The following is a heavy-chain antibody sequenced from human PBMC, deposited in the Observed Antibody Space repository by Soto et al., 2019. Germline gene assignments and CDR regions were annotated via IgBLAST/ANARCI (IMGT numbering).Heavy chain of an antibody. Sequence: KPSETLSLTCTVSGGSISSSRYYWGWSRQPPGKGGEWIGRIYYSGSTYYNPSLKSRVTICVDTTKNKFYRKRSSGTAADTAEYYCATLRALTVTNELFFDYWGQGTLVTVSS. CDR2: IYYSGST. D-gene: IGHD3-9*01. CDR1: GGSISSSRYY. CDR3: ATLRALTVTNELFFDY. J-gene: IGHJ4*02. V-gene: IGHV4-39*01.